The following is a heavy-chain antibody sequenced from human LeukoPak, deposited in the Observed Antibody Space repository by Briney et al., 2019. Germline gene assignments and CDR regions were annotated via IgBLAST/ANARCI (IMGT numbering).Heavy chain of an antibody. CDR3: ARMLDTAMVKMSY. V-gene: IGHV4-39*07. CDR2: IYHSGST. CDR1: GGSISSSSYY. J-gene: IGHJ4*02. Sequence: SETLSLTCTVSGGSISSSSYYWGWIRQPPGKGLEWIGSIYHSGSTYYNPSLKSRVTISVDTSKNQFSLKLSSVTAADTAVYYCARMLDTAMVKMSYWGQGTLVTVSS. D-gene: IGHD5-18*01.